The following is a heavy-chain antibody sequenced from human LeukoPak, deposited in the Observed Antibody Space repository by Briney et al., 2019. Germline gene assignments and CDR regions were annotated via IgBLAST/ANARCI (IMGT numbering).Heavy chain of an antibody. J-gene: IGHJ6*02. CDR2: IYYSGST. V-gene: IGHV4-31*03. D-gene: IGHD6-13*01. CDR1: GGSISSGGYY. CDR3: ARGVSSSWPYYYYYYGMDV. Sequence: SQTLSLTCTVSGGSISSGGYYWSWIRQHPGKGLEWIGYIYYSGSTYYNPSLKSRVTISVDTSKNQFSLKLSSVTAADTAVYYCARGVSSSWPYYYYYYGMDVWGQGTTVTVSS.